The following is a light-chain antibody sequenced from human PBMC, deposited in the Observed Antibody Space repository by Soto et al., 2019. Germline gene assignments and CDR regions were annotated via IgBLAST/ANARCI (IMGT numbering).Light chain of an antibody. CDR2: DAS. J-gene: IGKJ5*01. CDR3: HQYENLPT. Sequence: DIQRTQSPSSLSASVGDRVTITCQASQNINNYLNWYQQKPGRAPKLLIYDASNLEAVVPSRFRGSGSGTDFTFTISRLQPEDIATYYCHQYENLPTFGQGTRLEI. V-gene: IGKV1-33*01. CDR1: QNINNY.